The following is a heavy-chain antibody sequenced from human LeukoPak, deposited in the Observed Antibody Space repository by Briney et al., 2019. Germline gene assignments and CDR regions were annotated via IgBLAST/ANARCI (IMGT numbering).Heavy chain of an antibody. CDR2: IYYSGST. CDR1: GGSINGYY. CDR3: ARVGTYGSGSYLSWLDY. J-gene: IGHJ4*02. D-gene: IGHD3-10*01. V-gene: IGHV4-59*01. Sequence: SETLSLTCTVSGGSINGYYWTWIRQPPGKGLEWIGYIYYSGSTNYNPSLKSRVTLSVHTSKNQFSLRLSSVTAADTAVYYCARVGTYGSGSYLSWLDYWGQGTLVTVSS.